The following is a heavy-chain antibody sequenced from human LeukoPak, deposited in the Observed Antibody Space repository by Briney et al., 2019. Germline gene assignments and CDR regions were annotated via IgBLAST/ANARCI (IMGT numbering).Heavy chain of an antibody. Sequence: GGSLRLSCAASGFTFSDYYMIWIRQAPGKGLEWVSATSGSGGSTYYADSVKGRFTISRDNSKNTLYLQMNSLRAEDTAVYYCAKRTIKGLTVTPDYWGQGTLVTVSS. J-gene: IGHJ4*02. CDR1: GFTFSDYY. CDR2: TSGSGGST. CDR3: AKRTIKGLTVTPDY. D-gene: IGHD4-11*01. V-gene: IGHV3-23*01.